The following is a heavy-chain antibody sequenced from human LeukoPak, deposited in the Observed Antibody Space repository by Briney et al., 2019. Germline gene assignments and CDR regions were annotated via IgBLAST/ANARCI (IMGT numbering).Heavy chain of an antibody. D-gene: IGHD2-15*01. CDR3: AREGGGQGDAFDI. J-gene: IGHJ3*02. CDR1: GGSISSGGYY. CDR2: IYYSGST. V-gene: IGHV4-31*03. Sequence: SETLSLTCTVSGGSISSGGYYWSWIRQHPGRGLEWLGYIYYSGSTYYNTSLKSRVTISVDTSKNQFSLKLSSVTAADTAVYYCAREGGGQGDAFDIWGQGTMVTVSS.